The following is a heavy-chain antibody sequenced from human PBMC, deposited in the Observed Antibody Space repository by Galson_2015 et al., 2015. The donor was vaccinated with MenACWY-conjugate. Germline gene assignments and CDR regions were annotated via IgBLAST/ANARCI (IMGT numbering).Heavy chain of an antibody. CDR2: IIASGATA. CDR3: TKVLWTAFSRYFDS. V-gene: IGHV3-23*01. J-gene: IGHJ4*02. D-gene: IGHD3/OR15-3a*01. CDR1: GFSFSSYA. Sequence: SLRLSCAVSGFSFSSYAMGWVRQAPGKGLEWVSAIIASGATAYYADSVKGRFTISRDNSKNTLYLQMNSLGAEDTAVYYCTKVLWTAFSRYFDSWGQGTLVTVSS.